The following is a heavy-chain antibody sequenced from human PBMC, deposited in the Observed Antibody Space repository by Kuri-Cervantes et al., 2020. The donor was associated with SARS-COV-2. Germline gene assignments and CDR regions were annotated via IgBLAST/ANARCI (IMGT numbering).Heavy chain of an antibody. CDR1: GFTFSSYG. J-gene: IGHJ6*02. Sequence: GGSLRLSCAASGFTFSSYGMHWVRQAPGKGLEWVAVISYDGSNKYYADSVKGRFTISRDNSKNTLYLQMNSLRGEDTAVHYCAKCLAGQWLVPGYYYGMDGWGQGTTVTVSS. D-gene: IGHD6-19*01. CDR2: ISYDGSNK. V-gene: IGHV3-30*18. CDR3: AKCLAGQWLVPGYYYGMDG.